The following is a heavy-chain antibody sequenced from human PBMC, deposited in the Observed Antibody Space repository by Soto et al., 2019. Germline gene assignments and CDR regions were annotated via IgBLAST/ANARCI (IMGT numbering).Heavy chain of an antibody. V-gene: IGHV1-18*01. D-gene: IGHD6-13*01. CDR3: ARPYSSSRSTGTYHWIDP. CDR2: ISAYNGNT. Sequence: VKVSCKASGYTFTSYGISWVRQAPGQGLEWMGWISAYNGNTNYAQKLQGRVTMTTDTSTSTAYMELRSLRSDDTAVYYCARPYSSSRSTGTYHWIDPWGQGTLVTVSS. CDR1: GYTFTSYG. J-gene: IGHJ5*02.